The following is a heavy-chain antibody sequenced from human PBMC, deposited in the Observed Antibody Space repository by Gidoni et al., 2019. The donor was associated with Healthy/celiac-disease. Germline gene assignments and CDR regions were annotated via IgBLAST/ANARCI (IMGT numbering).Heavy chain of an antibody. CDR3: AKEGRIITMIVVDPPRYFDY. Sequence: QVQLVESGGGVVQPGSALRLSCAASGFTFRSYGLHWVRQAPCKGLEWVAVISYDGSNKYYADSVKGRFTISRDNSKNTLYLQMNSLRAEDTAVYYCAKEGRIITMIVVDPPRYFDYWGQGTLVTVSS. CDR1: GFTFRSYG. D-gene: IGHD3-22*01. J-gene: IGHJ4*02. CDR2: ISYDGSNK. V-gene: IGHV3-30*18.